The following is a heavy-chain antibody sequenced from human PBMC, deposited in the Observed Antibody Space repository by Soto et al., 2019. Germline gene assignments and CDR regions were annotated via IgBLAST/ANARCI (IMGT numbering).Heavy chain of an antibody. J-gene: IGHJ4*02. Sequence: GGSLRLSCAASGFTFSGYAMSWVRQAPGKGLEWVSAISGSGGSTYYADSVKGRFTISRDNSKNTLYLQMNSLRAEDTAVYYCAKVALGYCSGGSCYFDYWGQGTLVTVSS. V-gene: IGHV3-23*01. CDR3: AKVALGYCSGGSCYFDY. CDR2: ISGSGGST. D-gene: IGHD2-15*01. CDR1: GFTFSGYA.